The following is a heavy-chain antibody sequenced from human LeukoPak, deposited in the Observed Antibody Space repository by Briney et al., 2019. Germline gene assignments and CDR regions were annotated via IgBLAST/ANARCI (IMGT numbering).Heavy chain of an antibody. CDR1: GGSISSNNW. J-gene: IGHJ4*02. Sequence: SETLSLTCAVSGGSISSNNWWIWVRQSPEKGLEWIGEIYHDGSTNYNPSLKSRVTIPMDKSKNQLSLKLNFVTAADTAVYYCARDRGGYTYSHDYWGQGTLVTVSS. CDR2: IYHDGST. CDR3: ARDRGGYTYSHDY. V-gene: IGHV4-4*02. D-gene: IGHD5-18*01.